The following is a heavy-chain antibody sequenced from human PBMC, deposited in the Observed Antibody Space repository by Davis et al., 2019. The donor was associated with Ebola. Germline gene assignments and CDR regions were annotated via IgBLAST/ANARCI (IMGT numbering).Heavy chain of an antibody. V-gene: IGHV3-48*02. J-gene: IGHJ4*02. CDR1: GFTFNTYS. D-gene: IGHD4-11*01. CDR2: INARSDFI. CDR3: ARDLRDNYSLDY. Sequence: PGGSLRLSCAASGFTFNTYSMDWVRQAPGKGLEWVSYINARSDFIYYEGSVRGRFTISRDNAKNSLYLQMNSLRDEDTAVYYCARDLRDNYSLDYWGQGALVTVSS.